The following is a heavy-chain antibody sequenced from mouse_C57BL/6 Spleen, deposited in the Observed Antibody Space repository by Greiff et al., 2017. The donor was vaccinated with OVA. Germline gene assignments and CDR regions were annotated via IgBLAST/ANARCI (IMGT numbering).Heavy chain of an antibody. J-gene: IGHJ3*01. CDR1: GYTFTSYD. Sequence: QVHVKQSGPELVKPGASVKLSCKASGYTFTSYDINWVKQRPGQGLEWIGWIYPRDGSTKYNEKFKGKATLTVDTSSSTAYMELHSLTSEDSAVYFCARKTTGSWFAYWGQGTLVTVSA. D-gene: IGHD1-1*01. CDR3: ARKTTGSWFAY. CDR2: IYPRDGST. V-gene: IGHV1-85*01.